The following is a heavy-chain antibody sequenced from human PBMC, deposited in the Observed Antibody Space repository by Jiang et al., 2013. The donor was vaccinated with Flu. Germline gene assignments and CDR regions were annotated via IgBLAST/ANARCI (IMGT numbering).Heavy chain of an antibody. CDR3: ARVKGTGSYFGFLAGWFDP. CDR1: FSRYG. D-gene: IGHD3-10*01. Sequence: FSRYGMHWVRQAPGKGLEWVAVISHDGSNKYYADSVKGRFTISRDNSKNTLYLQMNSLRAEDTAVYYCARVKGTGSYFGFLAGWFDPWGQGTLVTVSS. CDR2: ISHDGSNK. J-gene: IGHJ5*02. V-gene: IGHV3-30*19.